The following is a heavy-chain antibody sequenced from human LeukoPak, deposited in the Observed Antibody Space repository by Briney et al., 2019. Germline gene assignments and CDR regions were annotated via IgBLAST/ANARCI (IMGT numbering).Heavy chain of an antibody. Sequence: PGGSLRLSCAASGFIVNTNYMSWVRQAPGRGLEWVSFIYADGNTYYADSVKARFTISRDISKNEVYLQMNSLRPEDTAVYYCARDSYGDANFDSWGQGTLVTVSS. J-gene: IGHJ4*02. CDR3: ARDSYGDANFDS. D-gene: IGHD4-17*01. CDR2: IYADGNT. V-gene: IGHV3-53*01. CDR1: GFIVNTNY.